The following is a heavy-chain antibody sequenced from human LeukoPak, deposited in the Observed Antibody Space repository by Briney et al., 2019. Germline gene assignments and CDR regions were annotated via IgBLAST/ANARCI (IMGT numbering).Heavy chain of an antibody. Sequence: SETLSLTCAVYGGSFSGYYWSWIRQPPGKGLEWIGEINHSGSTNYNPSLKSRVTISVDTSKNQFSLKLSSVTAADTAVYYCARSPYYYDSSGSEPYYYYYGMDVWGQGTTVTVSS. CDR1: GGSFSGYY. J-gene: IGHJ6*02. D-gene: IGHD3-22*01. V-gene: IGHV4-34*01. CDR3: ARSPYYYDSSGSEPYYYYYGMDV. CDR2: INHSGST.